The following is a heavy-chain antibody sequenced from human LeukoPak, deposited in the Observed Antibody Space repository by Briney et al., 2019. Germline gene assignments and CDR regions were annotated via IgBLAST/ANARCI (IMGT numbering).Heavy chain of an antibody. J-gene: IGHJ4*02. V-gene: IGHV3-48*01. CDR2: ISSTGNTI. CDR1: GFTFSSYG. D-gene: IGHD2-21*01. CDR3: AKAPVTSCRGAYCYPFDS. Sequence: GGSLRLSCAASGFTFSSYGMHWVRQAPGKGLEGVSYISSTGNTIYYADSGKGRFTISRDNSKNALYLQMNSLRAEDAAVYFCAKAPVTSCRGAYCYPFDSWGQGTLVTVSS.